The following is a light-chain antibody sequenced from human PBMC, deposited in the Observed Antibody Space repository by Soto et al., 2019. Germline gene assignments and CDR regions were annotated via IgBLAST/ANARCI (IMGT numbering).Light chain of an antibody. CDR2: DAS. V-gene: IGKV3D-15*01. Sequence: EIVLTQSPGTLSLSPGEGATLSCRASQSIYTKLAWYQKKSGQAPRLLIYDASTRAYGIPDRFSGSGSGTDFSLTISSLQSEDFAVYYCQQYNNWPPYTFGQGTKVDIK. CDR1: QSIYTK. J-gene: IGKJ2*01. CDR3: QQYNNWPPYT.